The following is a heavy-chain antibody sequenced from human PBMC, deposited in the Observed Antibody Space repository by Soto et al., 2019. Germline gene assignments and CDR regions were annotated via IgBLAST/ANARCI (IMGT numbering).Heavy chain of an antibody. D-gene: IGHD4-4*01. J-gene: IGHJ6*01. CDR3: AALGTTVVSQGILYDYSGMEV. V-gene: IGHV3-21*01. CDR2: ISSSSSYI. Sequence: GVLRLSCPTSGFTFSSYSMNWVRQAPGEGLEWVLSISSSSSYIYYADSVKGRFTISRDNAKNYLYLQMNSLRAEDTAVYSCAALGTTVVSQGILYDYSGMEVSVRGSTSAVSS. CDR1: GFTFSSYS.